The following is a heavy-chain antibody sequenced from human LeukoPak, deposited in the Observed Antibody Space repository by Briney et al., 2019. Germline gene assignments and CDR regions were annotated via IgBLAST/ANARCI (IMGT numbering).Heavy chain of an antibody. J-gene: IGHJ4*02. CDR3: ATYSSSWCCFDY. V-gene: IGHV3-23*01. CDR2: ISGSGGST. D-gene: IGHD6-13*01. Sequence: QPGESLKISCAASGFTFSSYAMSWVRQAPGKGLEWVSAISGSGGSTYYADSVKGRFTISRDNSKNTLYLQMNSLRAEDTAVYYCATYSSSWCCFDYWGQGTLVTVSS. CDR1: GFTFSSYA.